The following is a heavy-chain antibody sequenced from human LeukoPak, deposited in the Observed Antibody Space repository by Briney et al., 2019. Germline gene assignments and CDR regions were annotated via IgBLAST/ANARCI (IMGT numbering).Heavy chain of an antibody. CDR3: AKERLTTTTFDS. Sequence: GGSLKLSCAASGFTFSTYAMSWVRQAPGKGLEWVSLISGSGGSTYYADSVKGRFTISRDNGKNTLSLQMNSLRAEDTALYYCAKERLTTTTFDSWGRGTLVTVSS. V-gene: IGHV3-23*01. CDR2: ISGSGGST. CDR1: GFTFSTYA. D-gene: IGHD4-11*01. J-gene: IGHJ4*02.